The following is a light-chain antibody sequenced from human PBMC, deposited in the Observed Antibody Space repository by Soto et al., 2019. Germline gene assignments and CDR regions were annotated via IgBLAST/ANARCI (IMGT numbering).Light chain of an antibody. V-gene: IGLV2-14*01. CDR1: SSDIGGYKY. CDR2: EVS. J-gene: IGLJ3*02. CDR3: TAYSISTVLG. Sequence: QSALTQPASVSGALGQSITISCTGTSSDIGGYKYVSWYQQHPGKAPKLIIFEVSNRPSGVSDRFSGSNSGNTASLTISGLQAEDEADYYCTAYSISTVLGFGGGTKLTVL.